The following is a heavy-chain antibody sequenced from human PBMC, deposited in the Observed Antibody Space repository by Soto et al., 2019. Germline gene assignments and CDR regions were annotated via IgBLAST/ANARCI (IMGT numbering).Heavy chain of an antibody. Sequence: SETLYLTCTVSGGSISSYYWSWIRQPTGKGLEWIGYIYYSGSTNYNPSLKSRVTISVDTSKNQFSLKLSSVTAADTAVYYCARQKIVATRYYYYYMDVWGKGTTVTVSS. CDR1: GGSISSYY. J-gene: IGHJ6*03. D-gene: IGHD5-12*01. V-gene: IGHV4-59*08. CDR3: ARQKIVATRYYYYYMDV. CDR2: IYYSGST.